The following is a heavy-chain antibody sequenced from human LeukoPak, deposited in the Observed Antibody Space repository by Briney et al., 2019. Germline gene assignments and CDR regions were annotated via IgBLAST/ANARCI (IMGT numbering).Heavy chain of an antibody. D-gene: IGHD1-26*01. Sequence: ASVKVSCKPSGYTFSDYYIHWLRQAPGQGLEWMGWINPNTGGTNYAQKFQGRVTMTRDTSISTAYMELSRLRSDDTAVYYCATFAGEHQAPFDYWGQGTLVTVSS. V-gene: IGHV1-2*02. CDR2: INPNTGGT. CDR3: ATFAGEHQAPFDY. CDR1: GYTFSDYY. J-gene: IGHJ4*02.